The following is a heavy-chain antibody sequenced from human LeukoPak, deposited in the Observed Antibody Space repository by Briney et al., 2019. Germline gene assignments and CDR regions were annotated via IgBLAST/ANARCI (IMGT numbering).Heavy chain of an antibody. CDR2: IYYSGST. V-gene: IGHV4-39*01. J-gene: IGHJ5*02. D-gene: IGHD2/OR15-2a*01. CDR3: ARPVIPRGNWFDP. CDR1: GGSISSSSYY. Sequence: SETLSLTCTVSGGSISSSSYYWGWIRQPPGKGLEWIGSIYYSGSTYYNPSLKSRVTISVDTSKNQFPLKLSSVTAADTAVYYCARPVIPRGNWFDPWGQGTLVTVSS.